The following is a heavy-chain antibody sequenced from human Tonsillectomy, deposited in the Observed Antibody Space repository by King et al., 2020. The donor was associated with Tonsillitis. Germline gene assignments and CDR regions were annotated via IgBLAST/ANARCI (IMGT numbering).Heavy chain of an antibody. D-gene: IGHD6-13*01. V-gene: IGHV4-59*01. CDR1: GGSISSYY. J-gene: IGHJ5*02. CDR3: ARVGSSSWMGWFDP. Sequence: QLQESGPGLVKPSETLSLTCTVSGGSISSYYWSWIRQPPGKGLEWIGYIYYSGSTNYNPSLKSRVTISVDTSKNQFSLKLSSVTAADTAVYYCARVGSSSWMGWFDPWGQGTLVTVSS. CDR2: IYYSGST.